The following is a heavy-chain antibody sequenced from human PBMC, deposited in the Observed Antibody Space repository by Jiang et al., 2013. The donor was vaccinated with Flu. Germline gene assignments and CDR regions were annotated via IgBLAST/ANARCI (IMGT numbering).Heavy chain of an antibody. D-gene: IGHD3-10*01. CDR3: ARTHFGESMGVWFDS. CDR2: IDWDNDE. Sequence: TQTLTLTCTFSGFSLSTSGMCVSWTRQPPGKALEWLARIDWDNDEFYSPFLKTRLTISKDTSKNQVVLTMANMDPADTATYYCARTHFGESMGVWFDSWGQGTLVTVSS. CDR1: GFSLSTSGMC. V-gene: IGHV2-70*16. J-gene: IGHJ5*01.